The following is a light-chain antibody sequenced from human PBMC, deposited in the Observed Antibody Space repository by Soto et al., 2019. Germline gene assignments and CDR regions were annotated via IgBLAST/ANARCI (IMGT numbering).Light chain of an antibody. J-gene: IGKJ1*01. CDR1: QSASSSY. CDR2: GAS. CDR3: QYYGSSLWT. V-gene: IGKV3-20*01. Sequence: EIVLTQSPGTLSLSPGERATLSCRASQSASSSYLAWYQQKPGQAPRLLISGASFRATGIPDRFSGSGSGTDFTLTISGLEPEDSGVYYCQYYGSSLWTFGQGTKVEIK.